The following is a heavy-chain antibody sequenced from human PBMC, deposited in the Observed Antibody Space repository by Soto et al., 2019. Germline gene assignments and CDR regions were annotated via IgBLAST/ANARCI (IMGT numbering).Heavy chain of an antibody. Sequence: QVQLQQSGPRLVKPSETLSLTCTVSSGPDRSHNWGWIRQPPGRGLEWIGYVYYTGDTAYNPSLRGRVTISADTSTNDISLTLNSVIAADTAVYYCVRQGFYYLQGLVDVWGQGTTVSVSS. CDR3: VRQGFYYLQGLVDV. D-gene: IGHD1-26*01. CDR2: VYYTGDT. V-gene: IGHV4-59*08. CDR1: SGPDRSHN. J-gene: IGHJ6*02.